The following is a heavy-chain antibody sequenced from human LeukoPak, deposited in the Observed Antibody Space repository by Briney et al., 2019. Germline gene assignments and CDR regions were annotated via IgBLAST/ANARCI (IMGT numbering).Heavy chain of an antibody. CDR2: ISWNSGSI. D-gene: IGHD5-18*01. J-gene: IGHJ3*01. Sequence: PGGSLRLSCAASGFTFDDYATHWVRQAPGKGLEWVSGISWNSGSIGYADSVKGRFTISRDNAKNSLYLQMNSLRAEDTALYYCARSGTAMVLGAFDVWGQGTMVTVSS. CDR1: GFTFDDYA. CDR3: ARSGTAMVLGAFDV. V-gene: IGHV3-9*01.